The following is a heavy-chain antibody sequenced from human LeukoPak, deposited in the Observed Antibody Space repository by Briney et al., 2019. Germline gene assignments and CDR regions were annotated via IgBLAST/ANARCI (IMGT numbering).Heavy chain of an antibody. D-gene: IGHD6-13*01. J-gene: IGHJ6*03. CDR1: GGSFSGYY. CDR3: ARVRQLVYYMDV. CDR2: INHSGST. V-gene: IGHV4-34*01. Sequence: PSETLSLTCAVYGGSFSGYYWSWIRQPPGKGLEWIGEINHSGSTNYNPSLKSRVTISVDTSKNQFSLKLSSVTAADTAVYYCARVRQLVYYMDVWGKGTTVTVSS.